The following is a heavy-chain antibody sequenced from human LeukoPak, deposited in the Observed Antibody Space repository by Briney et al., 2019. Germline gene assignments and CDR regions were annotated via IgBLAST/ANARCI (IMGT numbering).Heavy chain of an antibody. CDR3: VRGDSRDY. Sequence: GGSLRLSCAASGFTFSTYTMNWVRQAPGKGLEWVSSILDSGRYSHHAVSVKGRFTISRDNAKNSLYLDMDNLRAEDTAVYYCVRGDSRDYWGQGTLVTVSS. J-gene: IGHJ4*02. CDR2: ILDSGRYS. D-gene: IGHD6-13*01. CDR1: GFTFSTYT. V-gene: IGHV3-21*01.